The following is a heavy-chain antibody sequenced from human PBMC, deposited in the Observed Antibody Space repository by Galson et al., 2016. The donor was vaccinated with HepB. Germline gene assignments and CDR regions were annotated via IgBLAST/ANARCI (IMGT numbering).Heavy chain of an antibody. J-gene: IGHJ4*02. CDR2: IDPDNDNR. V-gene: IGHV1-3*03. Sequence: SVKVSCKASGYTFTTYNIHWLRQAPGQSLEWMGSIDPDNDNRRYSQGFQGRLTITRDTSASTTNMELSSLTSEDMALYYCARVRFSTSAGYYFDYWGQGTLVTVSS. D-gene: IGHD6-13*01. CDR1: GYTFTTYN. CDR3: ARVRFSTSAGYYFDY.